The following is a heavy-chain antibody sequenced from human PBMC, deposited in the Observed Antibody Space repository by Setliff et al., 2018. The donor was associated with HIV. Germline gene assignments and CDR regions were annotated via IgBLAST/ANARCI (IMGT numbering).Heavy chain of an antibody. CDR2: ISVDGSGK. D-gene: IGHD3-22*01. J-gene: IGHJ4*02. CDR3: AREGGSSGYCGYFDY. Sequence: GGSLRLSCAASGFTFSSYAMHWVRQAPGKGLEWVAVISVDGSGKFYADSVKGRFTISRDNSRNTLYLQMNSLRDEDTAVYYCAREGGSSGYCGYFDYWGQGTLVTVSS. V-gene: IGHV3-30*01. CDR1: GFTFSSYA.